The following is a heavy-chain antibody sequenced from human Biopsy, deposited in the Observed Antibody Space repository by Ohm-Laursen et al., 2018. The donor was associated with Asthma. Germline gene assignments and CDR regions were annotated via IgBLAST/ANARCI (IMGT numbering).Heavy chain of an antibody. D-gene: IGHD3-10*01. J-gene: IGHJ6*02. V-gene: IGHV1-18*01. CDR1: GHTFNSAG. CDR3: ARAVDYSHYYGIDV. CDR2: ISVYNGST. Sequence: GASVKVSCKTSGHTFNSAGITWVRQAPGQGLEWMGWISVYNGSTKVAQKLQDRVTMITDTSTSTAYMELRSLRSDDTAVYFCARAVDYSHYYGIDVWGQGTTVTVS.